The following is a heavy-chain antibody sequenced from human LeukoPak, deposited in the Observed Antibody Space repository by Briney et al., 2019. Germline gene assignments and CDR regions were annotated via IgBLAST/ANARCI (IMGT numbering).Heavy chain of an antibody. Sequence: SETLSLTCAVYGGSFSGYYWSWIRQPPGKGLEWIGEINHSGSTNYNPSLKSRVTISVDTSKNQFSLKLSSATAADTAVYYCARVKGSGRYYYYGMDVWGQGTTVTVSS. V-gene: IGHV4-34*01. J-gene: IGHJ6*02. D-gene: IGHD3-10*01. CDR2: INHSGST. CDR1: GGSFSGYY. CDR3: ARVKGSGRYYYYGMDV.